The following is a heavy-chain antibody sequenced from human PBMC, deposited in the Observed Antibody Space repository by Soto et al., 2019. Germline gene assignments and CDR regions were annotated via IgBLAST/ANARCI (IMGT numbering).Heavy chain of an antibody. CDR2: IYFNGNT. V-gene: IGHV4-59*13. CDR1: AASFSKYY. D-gene: IGHD3-16*01. Sequence: PSETLSLTCTASAASFSKYYWSWIRQPPGKGLEWIGYIYFNGNTNYNPSLKRRVTISVDTSKKQISLNLTSVTDADTAVYFWASVTFGGVVLAHWGQGTLVTVSS. CDR3: ASVTFGGVVLAH. J-gene: IGHJ4*02.